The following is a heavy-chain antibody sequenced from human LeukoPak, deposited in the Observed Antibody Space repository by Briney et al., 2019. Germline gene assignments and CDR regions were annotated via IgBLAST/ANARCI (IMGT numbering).Heavy chain of an antibody. D-gene: IGHD5-18*01. CDR1: GFTFSTYA. V-gene: IGHV3-23*01. J-gene: IGHJ5*02. Sequence: GGSLRLSCAASGFTFSTYAMSWVRQAPGKGLEWVSAISGGGVSTYYADSVKGRFTIPRDNSKNTLYLHMNSLRAEDMAVYYCAKGGYGLNWFDPWGQGTLVTVSS. CDR2: ISGGGVST. CDR3: AKGGYGLNWFDP.